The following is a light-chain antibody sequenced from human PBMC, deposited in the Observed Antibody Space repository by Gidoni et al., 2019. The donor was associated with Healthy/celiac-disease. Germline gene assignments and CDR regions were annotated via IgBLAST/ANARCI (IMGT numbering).Light chain of an antibody. CDR1: SSNIGDNT. CDR2: GNH. CDR3: AAWDDSLNGWV. Sequence: QSVLTQPPSVFGTPGQRVTISCSGRSSNIGDNTVNWYQQFPGTAPKLLIYGNHDRSSGVPDRISGSKSGTSGSLAISGLQSEDEADYFCAAWDDSLNGWVFGGGTKLTVL. J-gene: IGLJ3*02. V-gene: IGLV1-44*01.